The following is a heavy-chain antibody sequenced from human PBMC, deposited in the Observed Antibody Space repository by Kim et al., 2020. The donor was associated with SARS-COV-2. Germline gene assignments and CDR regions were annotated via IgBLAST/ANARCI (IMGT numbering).Heavy chain of an antibody. D-gene: IGHD3-3*01. CDR1: GGSISSGGYY. Sequence: SETLSLTCTVSGGSISSGGYYWSWIRQHPGKGLEWIGYIYYSGSTYYNPSLKSRVTISVDTSKNQFSLKLSSVTAADTAVYYCARAATIFGVVISCFDYWGQGTLVTVSS. J-gene: IGHJ4*02. CDR3: ARAATIFGVVISCFDY. V-gene: IGHV4-31*03. CDR2: IYYSGST.